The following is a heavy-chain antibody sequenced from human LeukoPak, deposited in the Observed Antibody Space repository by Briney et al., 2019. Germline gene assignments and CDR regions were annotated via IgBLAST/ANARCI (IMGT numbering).Heavy chain of an antibody. CDR2: MNPNSGNT. CDR1: GYTFTSYD. J-gene: IGHJ5*02. Sequence: ASVKVSCKASGYTFTSYDINWVRQATGQGLEWMGWMNPNSGNTGYAQKFQGRVTMTRNTSISTAYMELSSLRSEDTAVYYCARGRGLLWFGEFPWFDPWGQGTLVTVSS. V-gene: IGHV1-8*01. CDR3: ARGRGLLWFGEFPWFDP. D-gene: IGHD3-10*01.